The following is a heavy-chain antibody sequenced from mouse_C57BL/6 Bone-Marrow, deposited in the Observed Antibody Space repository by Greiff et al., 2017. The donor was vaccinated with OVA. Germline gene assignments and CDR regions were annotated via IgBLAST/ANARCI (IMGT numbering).Heavy chain of an antibody. CDR1: GYTFTSYW. CDR2: IYPGNSDT. Sequence: EVQLQQSGTVLARPGASVKMSCKTSGYTFTSYWMHWVKQRPGQGLEWIGAIYPGNSDTSYNQKFKGKAKLTAVTSASTAYMELSSLTNEDSAVYYCTRSLGEGKYYFDYWGQGTTLTVSS. J-gene: IGHJ2*01. V-gene: IGHV1-5*01. D-gene: IGHD4-1*01. CDR3: TRSLGEGKYYFDY.